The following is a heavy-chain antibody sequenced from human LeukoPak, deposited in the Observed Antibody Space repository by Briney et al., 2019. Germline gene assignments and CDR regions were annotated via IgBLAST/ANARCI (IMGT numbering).Heavy chain of an antibody. CDR1: GGSFSGYY. CDR2: INHSGST. CDR3: AGAYQLPYYGMDV. V-gene: IGHV4-34*01. D-gene: IGHD2-2*01. Sequence: SETLSLTCAVYGGSFSGYYWSWIRQPPGEGLEWIGEINHSGSTNYNPSLKSRVTISVDTSKNQFSLKLSSVTAADTAVYYCAGAYQLPYYGMDVWGQGTTVTVSS. J-gene: IGHJ6*02.